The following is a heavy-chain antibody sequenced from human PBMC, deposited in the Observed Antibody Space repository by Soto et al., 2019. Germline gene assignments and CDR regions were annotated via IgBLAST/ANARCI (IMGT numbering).Heavy chain of an antibody. D-gene: IGHD2-15*01. CDR2: IIPILGIA. CDR3: ARGVGCSGGSCYSDY. V-gene: IGHV1-69*02. Sequence: ASVKVSCKASGGTFSSYTISWVRQAPGQGLEWMGRIIPILGIANYAQKFQGRVTITADKSTSTAYMELSSLRSEDTAVYYCARGVGCSGGSCYSDYWGQGTLVTVSS. CDR1: GGTFSSYT. J-gene: IGHJ4*02.